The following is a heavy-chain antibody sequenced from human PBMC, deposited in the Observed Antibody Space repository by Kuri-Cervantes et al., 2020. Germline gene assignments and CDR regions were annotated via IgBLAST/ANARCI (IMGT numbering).Heavy chain of an antibody. J-gene: IGHJ4*02. CDR3: AREKYYDILTGLETTYYFDY. Sequence: ASVKVSCKASGYTFTSYDINWVRQATGQGLEWMGWMNPNSGNTGYAQKFQGRVTMTRNTSISTAYMELSSLRSEDTAVYYCAREKYYDILTGLETTYYFDYWGQGTLVTVSS. CDR1: GYTFTSYD. D-gene: IGHD3-9*01. V-gene: IGHV1-8*01. CDR2: MNPNSGNT.